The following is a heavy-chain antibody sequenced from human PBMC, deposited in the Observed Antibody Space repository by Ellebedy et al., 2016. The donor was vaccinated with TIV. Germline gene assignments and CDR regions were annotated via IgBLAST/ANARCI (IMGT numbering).Heavy chain of an antibody. D-gene: IGHD2-8*02. Sequence: PGGSLRLSCAASGYAFSNYAVSWVRQAPGKGLEWVSTISVGAASTYYAGSVKGRFTISRDSSHAILQMNSLRAEDTAVYYCAKDLRGGVSRYFDSWGQGTLVTVSS. CDR3: AKDLRGGVSRYFDS. CDR1: GYAFSNYA. CDR2: ISVGAAST. V-gene: IGHV3-23*01. J-gene: IGHJ4*02.